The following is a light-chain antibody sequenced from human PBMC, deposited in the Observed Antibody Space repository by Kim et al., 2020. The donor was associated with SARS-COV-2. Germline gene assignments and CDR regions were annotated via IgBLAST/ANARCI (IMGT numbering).Light chain of an antibody. CDR3: SSYTSSSTRV. Sequence: QSALTQPASVSGSPGQSITISCTGTSRDVGGYNYVSWYQQHPGKAPKLMIYDVSNRPSGVSNRFSGSKSGNTASLTISGLQAEDEADYYCSSYTSSSTRVFGGGTQLNVL. J-gene: IGLJ3*02. V-gene: IGLV2-14*03. CDR2: DVS. CDR1: SRDVGGYNY.